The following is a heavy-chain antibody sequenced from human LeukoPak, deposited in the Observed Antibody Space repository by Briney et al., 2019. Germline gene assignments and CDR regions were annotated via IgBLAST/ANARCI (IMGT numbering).Heavy chain of an antibody. V-gene: IGHV6-1*01. CDR2: TYYRSKWYN. CDR1: GDSVSSNSAA. Sequence: SQTLSLTCAISGDSVSSNSAAWHWIRQSPSRGLEWLGRTYYRSKWYNDYAVSVKSRITINPDTSKNQFSLQLNSVTPEDTAVYYCARGKGPQLASFDYWGQGTLVTVSS. CDR3: ARGKGPQLASFDY. J-gene: IGHJ4*02. D-gene: IGHD1-1*01.